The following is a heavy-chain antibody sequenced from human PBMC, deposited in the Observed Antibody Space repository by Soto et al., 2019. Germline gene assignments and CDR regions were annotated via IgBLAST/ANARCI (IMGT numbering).Heavy chain of an antibody. J-gene: IGHJ4*02. V-gene: IGHV1-18*01. Sequence: ASVKVSCKASGYTFTSYGISWVRQAPGQGLEWMGWISAYNGNTNYAQKLQGRVTMTTDASTSTAYMELRSLRSEDTAVYYCARKLGYSGYDFPFDYWGQGTLVTVSS. CDR1: GYTFTSYG. CDR2: ISAYNGNT. CDR3: ARKLGYSGYDFPFDY. D-gene: IGHD5-12*01.